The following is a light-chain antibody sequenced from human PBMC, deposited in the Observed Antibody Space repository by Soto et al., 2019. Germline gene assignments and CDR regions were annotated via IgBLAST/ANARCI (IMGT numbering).Light chain of an antibody. CDR1: SSNIGAGFD. J-gene: IGLJ1*01. V-gene: IGLV1-40*01. Sequence: QSVLTQPPSVSGAPGQRLTISCTGSSSNIGAGFDVHWYQQLPGTAPKLLIYANTNRPSGVPDRFSASRSGTSASLAITGLQTEDEADYYCQCYDSSLSGYVFGTSTKLTVL. CDR2: ANT. CDR3: QCYDSSLSGYV.